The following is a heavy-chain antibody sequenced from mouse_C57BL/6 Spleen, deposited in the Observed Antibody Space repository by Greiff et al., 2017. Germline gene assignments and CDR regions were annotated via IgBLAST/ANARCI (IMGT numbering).Heavy chain of an antibody. D-gene: IGHD4-1*01. V-gene: IGHV5-6*01. CDR1: GFTFSSYG. J-gene: IGHJ3*01. Sequence: EVHLVESGGDLVKPGGSLKLSCAASGFTFSSYGMSWVRQTPDKRLEWVATISSGGSYTYYQDSVKGRFTISRDNAKNTLYLQMSSLKSEDKAMDYCARNWDEGVAYWGQGTLVTVAA. CDR3: ARNWDEGVAY. CDR2: ISSGGSYT.